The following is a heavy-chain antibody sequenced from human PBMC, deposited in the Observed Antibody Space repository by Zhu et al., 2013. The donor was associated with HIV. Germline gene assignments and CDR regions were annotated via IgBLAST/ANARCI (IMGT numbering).Heavy chain of an antibody. CDR1: GGSISSGDYY. Sequence: QVQLQESGPGLVKPSQTLSLTCTVSGGSISSGDYYWSWIRQPPGKGLEWIGYIYYSGSTYYNPSLKSRVTISVDTSKNQFSLKLSSVTAADTAVYYCARAPLGRGVGVRRGFHFDYWGQGTLVTVSS. J-gene: IGHJ4*02. CDR3: ARAPLGRGVGVRRGFHFDY. D-gene: IGHD1-26*01. V-gene: IGHV4-30-4*01. CDR2: IYYSGST.